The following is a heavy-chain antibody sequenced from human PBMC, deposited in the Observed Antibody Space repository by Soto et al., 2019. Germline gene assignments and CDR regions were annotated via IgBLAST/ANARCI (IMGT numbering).Heavy chain of an antibody. CDR3: ASREKVDAFDV. Sequence: QVQLVQSGAEVKKPGSSVKVSCKASGGSFSSYAIAWVRQASGQGLEWMGGIVPIFGSTNYAQRFRGRVTITPDKFTNTVYMELTSLTSEDTAVYYCASREKVDAFDVWGQVTRVTVSS. CDR1: GGSFSSYA. V-gene: IGHV1-69*06. CDR2: IVPIFGST. D-gene: IGHD1-26*01. J-gene: IGHJ3*01.